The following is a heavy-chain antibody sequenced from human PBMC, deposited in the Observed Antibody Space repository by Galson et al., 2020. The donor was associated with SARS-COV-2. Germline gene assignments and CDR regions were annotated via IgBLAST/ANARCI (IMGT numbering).Heavy chain of an antibody. CDR3: AKDRTRYGADAFDI. CDR2: ISGSGERI. CDR1: GFTFITYA. Sequence: GESLKISCAASGFTFITYAMSWVRQAPGKGPEWVSSISGSGERIDYADSVKGRFTISRDNSKNTLNLQMNSLRTEDTAVYYCAKDRTRYGADAFDIWGQGTMVTVSS. J-gene: IGHJ3*02. D-gene: IGHD4-17*01. V-gene: IGHV3-23*01.